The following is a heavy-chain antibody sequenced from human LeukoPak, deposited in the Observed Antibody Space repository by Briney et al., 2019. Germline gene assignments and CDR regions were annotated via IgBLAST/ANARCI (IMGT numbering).Heavy chain of an antibody. CDR3: AKDAQTGFDYSNSLEH. J-gene: IGHJ5*02. D-gene: IGHD4-11*01. CDR1: GFTFSHFG. Sequence: GTSLRLSCETSGFTFSHFGMHWVRQAPGQGLEWVAGIWSDATNQYYADSVKGRFTISRDNFRRTVSLEMNSLRAEDTAVYYCAKDAQTGFDYSNSLEHWGQGSLVIVSS. CDR2: IWSDATNQ. V-gene: IGHV3-33*06.